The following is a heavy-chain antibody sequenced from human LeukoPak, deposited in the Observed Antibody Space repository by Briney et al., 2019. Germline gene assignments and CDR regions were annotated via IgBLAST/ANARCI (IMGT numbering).Heavy chain of an antibody. CDR2: INHSGST. CDR3: ARLRTLYSSGWHFDY. V-gene: IGHV4-34*01. D-gene: IGHD6-19*01. CDR1: GGSFSGYY. Sequence: SETLSLTCTVCGGSFSGYYWSWIRQPPWKGLEWIGEINHSGSTNYNPSLKSRVAISVDTSKNQFSLKLSSVTAADTAVYYCARLRTLYSSGWHFDYWGQGTLVTVSS. J-gene: IGHJ4*02.